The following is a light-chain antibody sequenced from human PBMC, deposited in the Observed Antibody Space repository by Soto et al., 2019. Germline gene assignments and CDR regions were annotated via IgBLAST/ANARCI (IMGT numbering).Light chain of an antibody. V-gene: IGKV3-15*01. Sequence: MTQSPATLSVSPGERATLSYRASHFIGSNLAWYQHKPGEAPRLLIYDASSRATGIPARFSGSASGTDFALTISSLQSEDFAIYYCQQYNNWPPLTFGGGTKVEIK. CDR2: DAS. J-gene: IGKJ4*01. CDR1: HFIGSN. CDR3: QQYNNWPPLT.